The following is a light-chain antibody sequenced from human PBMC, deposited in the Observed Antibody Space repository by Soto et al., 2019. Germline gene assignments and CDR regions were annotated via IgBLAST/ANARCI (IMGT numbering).Light chain of an antibody. CDR2: DAS. J-gene: IGKJ4*01. CDR1: QSVNNY. Sequence: EIGLTQSRATLSLSPGERATLSCRASQSVNNYLAWYQQKPGQAPRLLIYDASNRATGIPARFSGSGSGTDFTLTIISLEPEDFAVYYCQQRSNWPLTFGGGTKVEIK. V-gene: IGKV3-11*01. CDR3: QQRSNWPLT.